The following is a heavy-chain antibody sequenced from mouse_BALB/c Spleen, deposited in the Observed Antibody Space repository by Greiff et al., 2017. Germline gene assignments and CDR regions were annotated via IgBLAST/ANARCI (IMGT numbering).Heavy chain of an antibody. D-gene: IGHD2-1*01. CDR2: IYPGDGDT. CDR1: GYAFSSYW. V-gene: IGHV1-80*01. Sequence: QVQLKESGAELVRPGSSVKISCKASGYAFSSYWMNWVKQRPGQGLEWIGQIYPGDGDTNYNGKFKGKATLTADKSSSTAYMQLSSLTSEDSAVYFCARNGNYGAMDYWGQGTSVTVSS. J-gene: IGHJ4*01. CDR3: ARNGNYGAMDY.